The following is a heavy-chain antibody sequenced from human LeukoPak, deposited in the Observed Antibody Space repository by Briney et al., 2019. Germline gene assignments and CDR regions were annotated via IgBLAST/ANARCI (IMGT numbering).Heavy chain of an antibody. J-gene: IGHJ6*02. CDR2: IYSGSST. CDR3: ARSGDWDGMDV. Sequence: GGSLRLSCAASGFTVSSYYMNWVRQAPGKGLEWVSVIYSGSSTYYADSVKARFTISRDNSKNTLYLQMNSLRAEDTAVYYCARSGDWDGMDVWGQGTAVTVSS. V-gene: IGHV3-53*01. CDR1: GFTVSSYY. D-gene: IGHD2-21*01.